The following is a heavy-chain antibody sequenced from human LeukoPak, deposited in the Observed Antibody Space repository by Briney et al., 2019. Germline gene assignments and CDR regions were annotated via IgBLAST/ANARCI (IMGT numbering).Heavy chain of an antibody. CDR3: ARRETGTFVY. CDR1: GFTVSSYW. J-gene: IGHJ4*02. D-gene: IGHD1-7*01. CDR2: IKEDGSEK. V-gene: IGHV3-7*01. Sequence: GGSLRLSCAAYGFTVSSYWMSWVGQAPGNGLERVGNIKEDGSEKYYLDSVKRRLTTSRNNAKNSQYLQMNSLTAEDMAVYYCARRETGTFVYWGQGTLVTVSS.